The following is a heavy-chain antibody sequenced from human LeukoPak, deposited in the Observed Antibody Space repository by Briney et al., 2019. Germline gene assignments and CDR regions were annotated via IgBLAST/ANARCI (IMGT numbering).Heavy chain of an antibody. CDR3: ARIKIYSSSWYWGYYYYYMDV. CDR2: INPTGSST. J-gene: IGHJ6*03. Sequence: ASVKVSCKASGYSFTSHYMHWVRQAPGQGLEWLGLINPTGSSTLYAQKFQGRVTMTRDMSTTTDYMELSSLRSDDTAVYYCARIKIYSSSWYWGYYYYYMDVWGKGTTVTISS. V-gene: IGHV1-46*01. CDR1: GYSFTSHY. D-gene: IGHD6-13*01.